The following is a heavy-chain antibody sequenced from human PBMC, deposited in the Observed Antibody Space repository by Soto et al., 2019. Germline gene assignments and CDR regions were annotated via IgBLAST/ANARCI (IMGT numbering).Heavy chain of an antibody. CDR1: GFTCSNYD. CDR3: ARSRGADFDY. Sequence: EVQLVESGGGLVQPGGSLRLSCAASGFTCSNYDMHWVRQATGKGLEWVSAIGTAGDTHYPGSVKGRFTIPREIAKNSLYLQMNSLRAGDTAVYYCARSRGADFDYWGQGTLVTVSS. CDR2: IGTAGDT. V-gene: IGHV3-13*04. D-gene: IGHD3-10*01. J-gene: IGHJ4*02.